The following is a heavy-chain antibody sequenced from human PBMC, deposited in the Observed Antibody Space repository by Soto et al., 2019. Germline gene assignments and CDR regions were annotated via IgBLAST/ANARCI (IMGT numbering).Heavy chain of an antibody. CDR3: ARDRVSAYFGVDGKSLYYYYMDV. V-gene: IGHV3-48*01. D-gene: IGHD3-3*01. CDR2: ISSSSSTI. Sequence: PGGSLRLSCAASGFTFSSYSMNWVRQAPGKGLEWVSYISSSSSTIYFADSVKGRFTISRDNAKNSLYLQMNSLRAEDTAVYYCARDRVSAYFGVDGKSLYYYYMDVWGKGTTVTVSS. CDR1: GFTFSSYS. J-gene: IGHJ6*03.